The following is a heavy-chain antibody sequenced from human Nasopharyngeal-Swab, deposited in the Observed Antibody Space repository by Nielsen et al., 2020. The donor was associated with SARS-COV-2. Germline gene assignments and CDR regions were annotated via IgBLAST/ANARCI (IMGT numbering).Heavy chain of an antibody. D-gene: IGHD1-1*01. J-gene: IGHJ4*02. V-gene: IGHV3-74*01. CDR2: INSDGSST. CDR3: ARDAPPARLGY. Sequence: WIRQPPGKGLVWVSRINSDGSSTSYADSVKGRFTISRDNAKNTLYLQMNSLRAGDTAIYYCARDAPPARLGYWGQGTLVTVSS.